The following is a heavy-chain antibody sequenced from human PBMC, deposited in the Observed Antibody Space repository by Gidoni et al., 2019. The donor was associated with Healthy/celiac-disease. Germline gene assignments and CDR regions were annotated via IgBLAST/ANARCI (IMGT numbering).Heavy chain of an antibody. CDR3: ARDWPGYYDSSGQSFDY. CDR1: GFTFSSYG. D-gene: IGHD3-22*01. Sequence: QVQLVESGGGVVQPGRSLRLSCAASGFTFSSYGMHWVRQAPGKGLEWVAVIWYDVSNKYYADSVKGRFTISRDNSKNTLYLQMNSLRAEDTAVYYCARDWPGYYDSSGQSFDYWGQGTLVTVSS. CDR2: IWYDVSNK. J-gene: IGHJ4*02. V-gene: IGHV3-33*08.